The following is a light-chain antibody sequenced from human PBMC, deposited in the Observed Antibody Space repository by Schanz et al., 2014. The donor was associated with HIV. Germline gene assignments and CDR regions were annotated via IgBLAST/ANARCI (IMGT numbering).Light chain of an antibody. CDR2: ATS. Sequence: DIQMTQSPSTLSASVGDRVTITCRASQSIRSWLAWYQQKPGKAPNLLIYATSSLRSGVPSRFSGSGSGTDFTLTISSLQPEDFATYYCLQDYSYPYTFGQGTKLEI. V-gene: IGKV1-5*01. CDR3: LQDYSYPYT. CDR1: QSIRSW. J-gene: IGKJ2*01.